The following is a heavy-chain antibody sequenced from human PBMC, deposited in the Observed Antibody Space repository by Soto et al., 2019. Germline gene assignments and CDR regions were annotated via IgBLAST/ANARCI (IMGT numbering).Heavy chain of an antibody. CDR2: ISTYNGDT. D-gene: IGHD6-19*01. CDR3: ARDRGSRGNTEY. Sequence: QVQLVQSGAEVKKPGASVKVSCKASDYTFTNYGISWVRQAPGQGLEWMGWISTYNGDTNYAQSRQGRVTMPTETSTSTAYMELRSLRSDDAAVYYSARDRGSRGNTEYWGQGTLVTVSS. V-gene: IGHV1-18*01. J-gene: IGHJ4*02. CDR1: DYTFTNYG.